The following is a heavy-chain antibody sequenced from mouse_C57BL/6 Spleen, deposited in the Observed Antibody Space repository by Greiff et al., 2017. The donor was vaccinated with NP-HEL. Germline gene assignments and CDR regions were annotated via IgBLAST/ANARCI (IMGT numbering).Heavy chain of an antibody. CDR3: ARSRIKELAMDY. Sequence: EVQLQQSGPVLVKPGASVKMSCKASGYTFTDYYMNWVKQSHGKSLEWIGVINPYNGGTSYNQKFKGKATLTVDKSSSTAYLELNSLTSEDSAVYYCARSRIKELAMDYWGQGTSVTVSS. J-gene: IGHJ4*01. CDR2: INPYNGGT. CDR1: GYTFTDYY. V-gene: IGHV1-19*01.